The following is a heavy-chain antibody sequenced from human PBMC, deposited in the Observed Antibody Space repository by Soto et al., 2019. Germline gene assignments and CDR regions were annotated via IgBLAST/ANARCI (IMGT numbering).Heavy chain of an antibody. D-gene: IGHD3-22*01. CDR2: MYFGGSF. CDR3: ARSYYDSTGFAVDP. CDR1: GASVSHGY. V-gene: IGHV4-59*02. Sequence: AETLSLTCNVSGASVSHGYWSWIRQPPGKGLEWIGFMYFGGSFNYNPSLTSRATISVETSKNQFSMKLTSVTASDTAVYYCARSYYDSTGFAVDPWGQGALVTSPQ. J-gene: IGHJ5*02.